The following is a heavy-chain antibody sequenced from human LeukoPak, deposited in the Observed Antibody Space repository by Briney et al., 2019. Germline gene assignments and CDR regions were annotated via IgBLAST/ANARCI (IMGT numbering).Heavy chain of an antibody. CDR3: AREPRPRGGWFVSE. D-gene: IGHD6-19*01. J-gene: IGHJ4*02. Sequence: VSVKVSCKSSGYKFIDYYMHWVRQAPGQGLEWMGWINPNSGGTNYAQKFQGRVSMTRDTSTSTLYMDLSSLRSDDTAVYYCAREPRPRGGWFVSEWGQGTRVTVSS. CDR2: INPNSGGT. CDR1: GYKFIDYY. V-gene: IGHV1-2*02.